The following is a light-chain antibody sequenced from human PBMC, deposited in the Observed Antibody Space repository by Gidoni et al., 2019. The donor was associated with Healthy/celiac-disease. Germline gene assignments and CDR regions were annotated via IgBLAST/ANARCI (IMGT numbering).Light chain of an antibody. CDR1: QSISSW. CDR3: QQYNSYWT. V-gene: IGKV1-5*03. J-gene: IGKJ1*01. Sequence: DIQITQSPSTLSASVGDRVTITCRASQSISSWLAWYQQKPGKAPKLLIYKASSLESGVPSRFSGSGSGTEFTLTISSLQPDDFATYYGQQYNSYWTLGQGTKVEIK. CDR2: KAS.